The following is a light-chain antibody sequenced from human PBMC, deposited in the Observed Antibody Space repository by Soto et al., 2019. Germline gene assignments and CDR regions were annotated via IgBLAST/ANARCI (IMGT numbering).Light chain of an antibody. CDR1: QSLSNH. Sequence: EIVMTQSPATLSVSPGERATLSCRASQSLSNHLAWYQQKPGQAPRLLIYFTSTRATGIPARFSGSGSGTDFTLTISSLQSEDFAVYYCQQYNTWPITFGGGTKVETK. CDR2: FTS. CDR3: QQYNTWPIT. J-gene: IGKJ4*01. V-gene: IGKV3-15*01.